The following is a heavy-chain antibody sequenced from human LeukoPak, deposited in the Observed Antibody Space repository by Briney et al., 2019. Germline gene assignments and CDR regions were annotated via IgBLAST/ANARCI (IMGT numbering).Heavy chain of an antibody. Sequence: GGSLRPSCAASGFTFSSYWMSWVRQAPGKGLEWVANIKQDGSEKYYVDSVKGRFTMSRDNAKNSLYLQMNSLRAEDTAVYYCAKALSTFYSSSYYYAMDVWGQGTTVTVSS. CDR3: AKALSTFYSSSYYYAMDV. J-gene: IGHJ6*02. CDR1: GFTFSSYW. D-gene: IGHD6-13*01. CDR2: IKQDGSEK. V-gene: IGHV3-7*01.